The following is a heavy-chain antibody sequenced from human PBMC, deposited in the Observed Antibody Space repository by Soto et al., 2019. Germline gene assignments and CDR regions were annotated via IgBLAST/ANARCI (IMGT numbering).Heavy chain of an antibody. CDR3: ASSRDGYYAIDY. D-gene: IGHD1-26*01. V-gene: IGHV1-46*01. CDR2: INPSGGST. J-gene: IGHJ4*02. CDR1: GGTFSSYA. Sequence: ASVKVSCKASGGTFSSYAISWVRQAPGQGLEWMGIINPSGGSTSYAQKFQGRVTMTRDTSTSTVYMELSSLRSEDTAVYYCASSRDGYYAIDYWGQGTLVTVSS.